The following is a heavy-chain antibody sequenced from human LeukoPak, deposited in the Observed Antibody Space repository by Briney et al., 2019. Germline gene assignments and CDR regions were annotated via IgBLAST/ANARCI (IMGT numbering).Heavy chain of an antibody. V-gene: IGHV3-7*03. D-gene: IGHD3/OR15-3a*01. CDR1: GFTFGVTW. Sequence: PGGSLGLSCAASGFTFGVTWRNWFGQVPGQGWDGLANIKQDGSEKFYVASVKGRFTISRDNGKSSLYLQMNSLRAEDTALYYCATSYDMGWLIGYWGQGTLVTVSS. CDR2: IKQDGSEK. CDR3: ATSYDMGWLIGY. J-gene: IGHJ4*02.